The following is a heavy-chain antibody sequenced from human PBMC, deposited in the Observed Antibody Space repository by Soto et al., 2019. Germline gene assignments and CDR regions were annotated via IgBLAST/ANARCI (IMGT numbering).Heavy chain of an antibody. CDR2: INRDGTEK. CDR1: GFTFSGYW. CDR3: SAATH. V-gene: IGHV3-7*03. J-gene: IGHJ4*02. D-gene: IGHD6-13*01. Sequence: VRLVESGGGFVQPGGSLRLSCTVSGFTFSGYWMSWARQAPGHGLEWVANINRDGTEKNYVDSVKGRFTISRDNAKSSLFLQMTNMRAEDTAIYYCSAATHWGQGVLVTVSS.